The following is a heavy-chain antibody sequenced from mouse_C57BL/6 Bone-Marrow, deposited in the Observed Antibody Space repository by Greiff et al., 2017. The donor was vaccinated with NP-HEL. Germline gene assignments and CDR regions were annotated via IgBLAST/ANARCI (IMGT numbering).Heavy chain of an antibody. CDR2: ISGGGGNT. CDR1: GFTFSSYT. Sequence: EVMLVESGGGLVKPGGSLKLSCAASGFTFSSYTMSWVRQTPEKRLEWVSTISGGGGNTYYPDSVKGRFTISRDNAKNTLYLQMSSLRSEDTALYYCARPYFDVWGTGTTVTVSS. J-gene: IGHJ1*03. V-gene: IGHV5-9*01. CDR3: ARPYFDV.